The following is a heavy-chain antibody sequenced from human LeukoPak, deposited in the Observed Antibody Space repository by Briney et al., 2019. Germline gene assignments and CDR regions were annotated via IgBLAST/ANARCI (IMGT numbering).Heavy chain of an antibody. CDR2: IGDRGGSTYT. CDR1: GFTFSRYA. V-gene: IGHV3-23*01. D-gene: IGHD3-16*01. J-gene: IGHJ4*02. CDR3: ATWPRNDYAY. Sequence: GGSLRLSCAASGFTFSRYAMSWVRQAPGKGLEWVSAIGDRGGSTYTYYIDSVKGRFTISRDNSENVLYLQMNTLRAEDTAVYYCATWPRNDYAYWGQGTLVTVSS.